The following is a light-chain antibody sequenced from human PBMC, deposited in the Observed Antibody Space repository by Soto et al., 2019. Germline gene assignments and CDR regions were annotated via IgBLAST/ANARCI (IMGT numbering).Light chain of an antibody. V-gene: IGKV3D-20*02. J-gene: IGKJ2*02. Sequence: EIVLTQSPGTLSLSPGERVTLSCRASQSVYNNYLAWYQQRPGQAPRTLIYGASSRATGIPDRFSGSGSGTDFTLSISGLEPEDSAVYYCQQRGKWPSTFGPGTKVEMK. CDR1: QSVYNNY. CDR2: GAS. CDR3: QQRGKWPST.